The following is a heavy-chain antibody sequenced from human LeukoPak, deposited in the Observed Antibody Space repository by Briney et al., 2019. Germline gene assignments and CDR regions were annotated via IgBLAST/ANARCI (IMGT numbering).Heavy chain of an antibody. CDR2: LNPGDSVT. CDR1: GYTFVDYW. J-gene: IGHJ4*02. Sequence: GESLKISCRGSGYTFVDYWSGWVRQMPGKGLEWMGILNPGDSVTRYSSSFQGQVTISADKSINTAYLQWSSLKASDTAMYFCARPTDFAFDYWGQGTLVTVSS. V-gene: IGHV5-51*01. D-gene: IGHD1-14*01. CDR3: ARPTDFAFDY.